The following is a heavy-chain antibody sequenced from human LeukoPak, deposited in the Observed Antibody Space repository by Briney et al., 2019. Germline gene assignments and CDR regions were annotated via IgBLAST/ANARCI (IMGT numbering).Heavy chain of an antibody. V-gene: IGHV3-33*01. CDR3: ARDKGTHPYNWFDP. CDR1: GFTFSSYA. CDR2: IWYDGSNR. J-gene: IGHJ5*02. Sequence: PGSSLRLSCAASGFTFSSYAMHWVRQVPGKGLEWVTTIWYDGSNRYYGDSVKGRFTISRDKSKSTVFLQMNSLRAEDTAWYYCARDKGTHPYNWFDPWGQGTLVTVSS.